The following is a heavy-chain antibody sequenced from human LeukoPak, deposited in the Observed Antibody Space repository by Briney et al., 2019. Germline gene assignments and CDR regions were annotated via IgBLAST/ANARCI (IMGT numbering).Heavy chain of an antibody. CDR2: ITGGGGTT. Sequence: GGSLRLSCEASGLTFSSYVMSWVRQAPGKGLQWVSAITGGGGTTYYADSVKGRFTIARDNSKNMLYLQMNSLRAEDTAVYYCAKMQGYFDYWGQGTLVPVSS. J-gene: IGHJ4*02. CDR1: GLTFSSYV. V-gene: IGHV3-23*01. CDR3: AKMQGYFDY.